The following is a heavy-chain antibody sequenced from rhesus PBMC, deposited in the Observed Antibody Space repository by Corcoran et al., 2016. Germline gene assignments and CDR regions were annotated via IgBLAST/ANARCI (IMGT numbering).Heavy chain of an antibody. D-gene: IGHD3-3*01. J-gene: IGHJ4*01. CDR3: ASFFLVDY. V-gene: IGHV4-160*01. CDR2: IYGSGGGT. CDR1: GGSISSNY. Sequence: QVQLQESGPGLVKPSETLSLTCAVSGGSISSNYWSWIRQPPGKGLEWIGYIYGSGGGTNYNPSLKNRVTISIDTSKNQFSLKLSSVTAARTAVYYCASFFLVDYWGQGVLVTVSS.